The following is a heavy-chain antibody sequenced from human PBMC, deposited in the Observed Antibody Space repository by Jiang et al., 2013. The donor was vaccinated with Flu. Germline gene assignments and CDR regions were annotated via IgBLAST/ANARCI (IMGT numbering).Heavy chain of an antibody. Sequence: GAEVKKPGESLRISCQGSGYAFTSHWITWVRQMPKKGLEWLGRIDPRDSYINYSPSFQGHVTISGDKFTNTAYLQWSSLKASDTAMYYCATPIMITFGGVIAPHDAFDIWGQGTMVTVSS. J-gene: IGHJ3*02. CDR3: ATPIMITFGGVIAPHDAFDI. CDR2: IDPRDSYI. D-gene: IGHD3-16*02. V-gene: IGHV5-10-1*01. CDR1: GYAFTSHW.